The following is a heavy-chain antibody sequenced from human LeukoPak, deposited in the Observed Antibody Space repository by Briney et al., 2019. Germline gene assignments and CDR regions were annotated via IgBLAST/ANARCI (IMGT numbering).Heavy chain of an antibody. CDR2: INWNGGST. CDR1: GFSIDGYG. J-gene: IGHJ4*02. CDR3: ARDYVWGSFRYTTLGY. V-gene: IGHV3-20*04. Sequence: GVSLRLSCAASGFSIDGYGMSWVRQAPGKGLEWVSGINWNGGSTGYADSVKGRFTISRDNAKNSLYLQMNSLRVEDTALYYCARDYVWGSFRYTTLGYWGQGTLVTVSS. D-gene: IGHD3-16*02.